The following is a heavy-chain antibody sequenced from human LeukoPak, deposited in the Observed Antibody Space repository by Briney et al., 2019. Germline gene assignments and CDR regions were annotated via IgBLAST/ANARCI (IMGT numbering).Heavy chain of an antibody. CDR1: GYTFTGYY. CDR3: AVDIVVVPAAIGPYWFDP. V-gene: IGHV1-2*02. CDR2: INPNSGGT. D-gene: IGHD2-2*02. Sequence: ASVKVSCKASGYTFTGYYMHWVRQAPGQGLEWMGWINPNSGGTNYAQKFQGRVTMTRDTSISIAYMELSRLRSDDTAVYYCAVDIVVVPAAIGPYWFDPWGQGTLVTVSS. J-gene: IGHJ5*02.